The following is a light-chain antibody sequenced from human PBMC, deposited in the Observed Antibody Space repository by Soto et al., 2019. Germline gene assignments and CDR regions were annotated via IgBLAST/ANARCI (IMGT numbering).Light chain of an antibody. CDR2: EGT. J-gene: IGLJ2*01. V-gene: IGLV2-23*01. CDR1: SSNVGTYDL. CDR3: CSFAVGAALV. Sequence: QSALTQPASVSASPGQSITISCTGTSSNVGTYDLVSWYQHHPDKAPKLIIYEGTKRPSGISSRFSGSKSGNTASLTISGLQAEDDADYYCCSFAVGAALVFGGGTKLHVL.